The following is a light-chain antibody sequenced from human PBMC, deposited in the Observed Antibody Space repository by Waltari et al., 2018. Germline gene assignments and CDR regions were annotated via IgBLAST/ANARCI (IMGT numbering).Light chain of an antibody. J-gene: IGKJ5*01. CDR2: DSS. V-gene: IGKV3-20*01. Sequence: EIVLTQSPDTLSLSPGEGATLSCRARQSVSSNSLAWYQQRPGQAPRLLIYDSSRRATGIPDRFSGSGSGTDFTLTINRLEPEDFAVYYCQQYGTSSITFGQGTRL. CDR3: QQYGTSSIT. CDR1: QSVSSNS.